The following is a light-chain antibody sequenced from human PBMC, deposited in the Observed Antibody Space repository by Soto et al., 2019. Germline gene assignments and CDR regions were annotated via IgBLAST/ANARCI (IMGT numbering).Light chain of an antibody. CDR3: QQYNNWPPVA. CDR2: GAS. CDR1: QSVSSN. V-gene: IGKV3-15*01. J-gene: IGKJ3*01. Sequence: EIAMTQSPATLSVSPGERATLSCRASQSVSSNLAWYQQKPGQAPRLLIYGASTRATGIPARFSGSGSGTEFTLTISSLQSEDFAVYYCQQYNNWPPVAFGPGTKVDIK.